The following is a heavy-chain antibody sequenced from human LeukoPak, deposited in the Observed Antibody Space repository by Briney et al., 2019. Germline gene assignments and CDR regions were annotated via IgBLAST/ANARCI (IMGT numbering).Heavy chain of an antibody. J-gene: IGHJ4*02. Sequence: SETLSLTCTVSGGSISSYYWSWIRQPPGKGLEWIGYIYYGGSTNYNPSLKSRVTISVDTSKNQFSLKLSSVTAADTAVYYCARDQGSSSYFDYWGQGTLVTVSS. CDR1: GGSISSYY. CDR3: ARDQGSSSYFDY. V-gene: IGHV4-59*01. CDR2: IYYGGST. D-gene: IGHD2-2*01.